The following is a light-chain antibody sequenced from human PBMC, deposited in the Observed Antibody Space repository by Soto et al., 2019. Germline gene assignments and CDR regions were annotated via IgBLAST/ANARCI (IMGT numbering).Light chain of an antibody. V-gene: IGLV2-14*03. CDR2: EVS. J-gene: IGLJ3*02. Sequence: QSALTQPASVSGSPGQSITISCTGTSSDVRGYNYVSWYQQHPGKAPKLMIYEVSNRPSGVSNRFSGSKSGNMASLTISGLQAEDEADYYCCAFTSAGTWVFGGGTKVTVL. CDR3: CAFTSAGTWV. CDR1: SSDVRGYNY.